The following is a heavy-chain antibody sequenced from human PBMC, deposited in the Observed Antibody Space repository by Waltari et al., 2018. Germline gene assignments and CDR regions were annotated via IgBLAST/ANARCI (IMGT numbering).Heavy chain of an antibody. V-gene: IGHV3-21*01. CDR2: ISSRISYI. Sequence: EVQLVESGGGLVKPGGSLRLSCAASGFPFSSYSMNWVRQAPGKGLEWVSSISSRISYIYYADEVKGRFTISVDNAKNSLYLQMNSLRAEDTAVYYCAREAIFGPDYWGQGTLVTVSS. D-gene: IGHD3-3*01. J-gene: IGHJ4*02. CDR1: GFPFSSYS. CDR3: AREAIFGPDY.